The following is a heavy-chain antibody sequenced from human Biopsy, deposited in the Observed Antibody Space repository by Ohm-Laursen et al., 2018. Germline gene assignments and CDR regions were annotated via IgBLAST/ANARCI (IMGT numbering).Heavy chain of an antibody. J-gene: IGHJ5*02. CDR3: ARHPTGFWFDP. Sequence: TLSLTCPVSGGSVSSNVAYWAWIRQPPGKGLESIGSIFYSGITYYNPSLQSRVTMSVDTSKNQFSLNLTSVTAADTAVYYCARHPTGFWFDPWGQGTLGIVSS. CDR1: GGSVSSNVAY. V-gene: IGHV4-39*01. CDR2: IFYSGIT.